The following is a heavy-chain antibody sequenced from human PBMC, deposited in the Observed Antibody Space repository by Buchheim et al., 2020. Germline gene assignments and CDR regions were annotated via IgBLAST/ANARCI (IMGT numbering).Heavy chain of an antibody. CDR2: IYPGDSPT. CDR3: ARQVRSRYYMDF. V-gene: IGHV5-51*01. J-gene: IGHJ6*03. D-gene: IGHD3-10*01. Sequence: EVQLVQSGAEVKKPGESLKISCKGSGYNFTNYWIGWVRQMPGKGLEWMAIIYPGDSPTKYSPSFRGQVTISADKSLPTAYLQWSSLKASDTAMYYCARQVRSRYYMDFWGKGTT. CDR1: GYNFTNYW.